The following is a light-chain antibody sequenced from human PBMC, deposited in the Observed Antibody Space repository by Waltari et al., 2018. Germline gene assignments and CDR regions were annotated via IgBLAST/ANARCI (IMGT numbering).Light chain of an antibody. Sequence: EIVMTQSPATLSVSPGERATLSCRASQSVSSNLAWYQHKPGQGPRLLIYGASTRATGYPAKFHGRGAGTAFTLTINSKPSGDFAGYYCPQEHNWPWPFGGGTKVEIK. CDR3: PQEHNWPWP. CDR2: GAS. CDR1: QSVSSN. V-gene: IGKV3-15*01. J-gene: IGKJ4*01.